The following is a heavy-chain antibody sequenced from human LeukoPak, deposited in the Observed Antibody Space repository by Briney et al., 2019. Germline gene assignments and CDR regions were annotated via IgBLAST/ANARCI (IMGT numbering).Heavy chain of an antibody. CDR3: AREQSVGAAFDY. CDR2: ISAYNGNT. CDR1: GYTFSSYG. V-gene: IGHV1-18*01. J-gene: IGHJ4*02. Sequence: ASVKVSCKASGYTFSSYGISWVRQAPGQGLEWMGWISAYNGNTNYAQKLHGRVTMTTDTSTSTAYMELRSLRSDDTAVYYCAREQSVGAAFDYWGQGTLVTVSS. D-gene: IGHD1-26*01.